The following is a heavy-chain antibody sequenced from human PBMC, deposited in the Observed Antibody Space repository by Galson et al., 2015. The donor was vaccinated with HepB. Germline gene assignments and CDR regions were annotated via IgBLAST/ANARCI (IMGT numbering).Heavy chain of an antibody. CDR3: AKGDYNVSIVYSPNAFDT. Sequence: SLRLSCAASGFTFSSYAMSWVRQAPGKGLEWVSAISGSGGSTYYADSVKGRFTISRDNSKNTLYLQMNSLRAEDTAVYYCAKGDYNVSIVYSPNAFDTWAQGQMAPVSS. J-gene: IGHJ3*02. CDR2: ISGSGGST. CDR1: GFTFSSYA. V-gene: IGHV3-23*01. D-gene: IGHD3-22*01.